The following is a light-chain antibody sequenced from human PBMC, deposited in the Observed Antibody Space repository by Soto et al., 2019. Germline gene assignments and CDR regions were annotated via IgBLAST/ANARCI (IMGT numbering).Light chain of an antibody. CDR1: QSISSW. CDR3: QQYNSYSYT. Sequence: DIQMTQSPSTLSASVGARVTITCRASQSISSWLAWYQQKPGKAPKLLIYDASSLESGVPSRLSGSGSGTEFTLTISSLQPDDFATYYCQQYNSYSYTFGQGTKLEIK. V-gene: IGKV1-5*01. CDR2: DAS. J-gene: IGKJ2*01.